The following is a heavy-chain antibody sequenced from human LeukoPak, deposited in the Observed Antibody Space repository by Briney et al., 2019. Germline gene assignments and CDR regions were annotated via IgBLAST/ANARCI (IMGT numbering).Heavy chain of an antibody. D-gene: IGHD3-22*01. CDR3: ARARIDTKYDSRAPVGY. V-gene: IGHV1-2*02. Sequence: GASVKVSCKASGYTFTGYYMHWVRQAPGQGLEWMGWINPNSGGTNYAQKFQGRVTMTRDTSISTACMELSRLRSDDTAVYYCARARIDTKYDSRAPVGYWGQGTLVTVSS. J-gene: IGHJ4*02. CDR2: INPNSGGT. CDR1: GYTFTGYY.